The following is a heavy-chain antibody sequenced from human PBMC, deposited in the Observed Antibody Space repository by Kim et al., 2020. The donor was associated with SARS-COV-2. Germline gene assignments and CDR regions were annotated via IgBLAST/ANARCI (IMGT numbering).Heavy chain of an antibody. V-gene: IGHV3-48*03. Sequence: GSLRLSCAASGFRFSYYEMNWVRQAPGKGLEWISYISKSGSTIYYADTVKGRFTISRDNAKNSLFLQMNSLRDEDMGVYYCARDSPTGRLGKKIMDVWGQGTAVTVSS. D-gene: IGHD3-16*01. CDR3: ARDSPTGRLGKKIMDV. CDR2: ISKSGSTI. J-gene: IGHJ6*02. CDR1: GFRFSYYE.